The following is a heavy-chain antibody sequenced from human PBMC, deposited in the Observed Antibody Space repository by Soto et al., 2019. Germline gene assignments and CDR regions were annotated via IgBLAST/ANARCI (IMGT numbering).Heavy chain of an antibody. D-gene: IGHD3-22*01. J-gene: IGHJ4*02. Sequence: GGSLRLSCAASGFTFSSYGMHWVRQAPGKGLEWVAVIWYDGSNKYYADSVKGRFTISRDNSKNTLYLQMNSLRAEDTAVYYCAREAYPFYYYDSSGPEEYYFDYWGQGTLVTVSS. CDR3: AREAYPFYYYDSSGPEEYYFDY. CDR1: GFTFSSYG. V-gene: IGHV3-33*01. CDR2: IWYDGSNK.